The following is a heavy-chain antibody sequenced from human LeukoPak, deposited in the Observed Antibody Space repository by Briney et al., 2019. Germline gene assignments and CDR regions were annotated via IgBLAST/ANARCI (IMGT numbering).Heavy chain of an antibody. CDR1: GFTFSSYG. D-gene: IGHD4-11*01. V-gene: IGHV3-30*02. CDR2: IRYDGSNK. CDR3: AKDLRFSNYFYFDY. J-gene: IGHJ4*02. Sequence: PGGSLRLSCAASGFTFSSYGMHWVRQAPGKGLEWVAFIRYDGSNKYYADSVKGRFTISRDNSKNTLYLQMNSLRAEDTAVYYCAKDLRFSNYFYFDYWGQGTLVTVSS.